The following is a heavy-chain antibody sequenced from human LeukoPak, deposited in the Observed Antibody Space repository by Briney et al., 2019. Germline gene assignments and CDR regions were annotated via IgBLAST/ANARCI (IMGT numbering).Heavy chain of an antibody. Sequence: SETLSLTCAVYGGSFSGYYWSWIRQPPGKGLEWIGEINHSGSTNYNPSLKSRVTISVDTSKNQFSLKLSSVTAADTAVYYCARGGIFGVYYYYYYMDVWGKGTTVTVSS. CDR1: GGSFSGYY. J-gene: IGHJ6*03. CDR3: ARGGIFGVYYYYYYMDV. CDR2: INHSGST. D-gene: IGHD3-3*01. V-gene: IGHV4-34*01.